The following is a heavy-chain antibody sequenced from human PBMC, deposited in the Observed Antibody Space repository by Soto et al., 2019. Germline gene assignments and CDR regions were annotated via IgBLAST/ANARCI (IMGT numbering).Heavy chain of an antibody. V-gene: IGHV1-69*02. Sequence: QVQLVQSGAEVKKPGSSVKVSCKASGGTFSRYTFTWVRQAPGQGLEWMGRIIPIVDIPNYAQKFQGRVTIAAAKSTRTAYMELSRLTSDDTAVYYCASHFTGVLVLGTSPPGGDNFGWDVWGQGTTVSVS. CDR2: IIPIVDIP. D-gene: IGHD2-8*02. J-gene: IGHJ6*02. CDR3: ASHFTGVLVLGTSPPGGDNFGWDV. CDR1: GGTFSRYT.